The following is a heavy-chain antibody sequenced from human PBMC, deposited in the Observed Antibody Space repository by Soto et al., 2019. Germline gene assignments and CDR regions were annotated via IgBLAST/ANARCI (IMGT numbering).Heavy chain of an antibody. Sequence: QVQLQESGPGLVKPSETLSLTCTVSGGSISSYYWSWIRQPPGKGLEWIGYIYYSGSTNYNPSLKSRVTISVDTSKNQFSLTLSSVTAADTAVYYCARGRIAAAGISWFDPWGQGTLVTVSS. CDR2: IYYSGST. V-gene: IGHV4-59*01. J-gene: IGHJ5*02. CDR1: GGSISSYY. CDR3: ARGRIAAAGISWFDP. D-gene: IGHD6-13*01.